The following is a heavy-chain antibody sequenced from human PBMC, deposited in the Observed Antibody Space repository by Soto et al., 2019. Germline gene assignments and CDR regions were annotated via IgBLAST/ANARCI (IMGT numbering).Heavy chain of an antibody. Sequence: SETLSLTCTVSGGSISSYYWSWIRQPPGKGLEWIGYIYYSGSTNYNPSLKSRVTISVDTSKNQFSLRLSSVTAADTAVYYCASSSSTYYYDSSGLFDYWGQGTLVTVSS. J-gene: IGHJ4*02. D-gene: IGHD3-22*01. V-gene: IGHV4-59*08. CDR1: GGSISSYY. CDR3: ASSSSTYYYDSSGLFDY. CDR2: IYYSGST.